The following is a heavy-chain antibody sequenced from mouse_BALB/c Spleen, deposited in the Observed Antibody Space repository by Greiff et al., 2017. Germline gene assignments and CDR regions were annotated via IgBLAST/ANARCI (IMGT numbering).Heavy chain of an antibody. V-gene: IGHV3-2*02. CDR3: ARGLGESDY. Sequence: EVKLQESGPGLVKPSQSLSLTCTVTGYSITSDYAWNWIRQFPGNKLEWMGYISYSGSTSYNPSLKSRISITRDTSKNQFFLQLNSVTTEDTATYYCARGLGESDYWGQGTTLTVSS. J-gene: IGHJ2*01. CDR1: GYSITSDYA. CDR2: ISYSGST. D-gene: IGHD4-1*01.